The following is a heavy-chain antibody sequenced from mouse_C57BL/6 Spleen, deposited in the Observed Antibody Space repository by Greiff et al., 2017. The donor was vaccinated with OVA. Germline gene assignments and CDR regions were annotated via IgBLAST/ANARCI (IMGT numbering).Heavy chain of an antibody. J-gene: IGHJ1*03. CDR3: TRNYYGSSNWYFEV. Sequence: QVQLQQSGAELVRPGASVTLSCKASGYTFTDYEMHWVQQTPVHGLEWIGAIDPETGGTAYNQKFKGKAILTADKSSSTAYMELRSLTSEDSAVYYCTRNYYGSSNWYFEVWGTGTTVTVSS. V-gene: IGHV1-15*01. CDR1: GYTFTDYE. D-gene: IGHD1-1*01. CDR2: IDPETGGT.